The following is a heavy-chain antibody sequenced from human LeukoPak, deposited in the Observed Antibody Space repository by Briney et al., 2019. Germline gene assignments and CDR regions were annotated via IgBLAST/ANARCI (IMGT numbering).Heavy chain of an antibody. CDR1: GGTFSSYA. J-gene: IGHJ3*02. CDR2: IIPIFGTA. Sequence: SVKVSCKASGGTFSSYAISWVRQAPGQGLEWMGGIIPIFGTANYAQKFQGRVTITADESTSTAYMELSSLRSEDTAVYYCARDVTNSGSRRPASFHAFDIWGQGTMVTVSS. CDR3: ARDVTNSGSRRPASFHAFDI. V-gene: IGHV1-69*13. D-gene: IGHD1-26*01.